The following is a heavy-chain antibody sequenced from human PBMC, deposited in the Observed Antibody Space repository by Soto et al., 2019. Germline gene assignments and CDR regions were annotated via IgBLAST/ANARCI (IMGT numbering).Heavy chain of an antibody. V-gene: IGHV1-24*01. D-gene: IGHD6-13*01. CDR1: GYTLTELS. J-gene: IGHJ4*02. CDR3: ATAHRKGYSSSWYQIDY. Sequence: ASVKVSCKVSGYTLTELSMHWVRQAPGKGLEWMGGFDPEDGETIYAQKFQGRVTMTEDTSTDTAYMELSSLRSEDTAVYYCATAHRKGYSSSWYQIDYWGQGTLVTVSS. CDR2: FDPEDGET.